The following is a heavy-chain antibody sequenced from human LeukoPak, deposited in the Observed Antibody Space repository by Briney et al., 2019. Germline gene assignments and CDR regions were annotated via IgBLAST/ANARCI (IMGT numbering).Heavy chain of an antibody. J-gene: IGHJ4*02. D-gene: IGHD2-15*01. CDR3: TRHPAEGDY. CDR1: GFTFSDFY. CDR2: ISGSSSNI. V-gene: IGHV3-11*03. Sequence: GGSLRLSCAASGFTFSDFYMSWIRQAPGKGLESVSYISGSSSNINYADSVKGRFTISRDNDKNSLYLQMSNLRAEDTAVYYCTRHPAEGDYWGQGTLVTVSS.